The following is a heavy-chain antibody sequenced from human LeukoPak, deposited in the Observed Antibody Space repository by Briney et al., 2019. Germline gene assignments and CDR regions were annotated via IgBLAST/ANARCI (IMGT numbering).Heavy chain of an antibody. V-gene: IGHV7-4-1*02. J-gene: IGHJ4*02. Sequence: ASVKVSCKASGYTFTSYAMNWVRQAPGQGLEWMGWINTNTGNPTYAQGFTGRFVFSLDTSVSTAYLQISSLKAEDTAVYYCARDANSGYSSGWDYWDQGTLVTVSS. CDR1: GYTFTSYA. D-gene: IGHD6-19*01. CDR2: INTNTGNP. CDR3: ARDANSGYSSGWDY.